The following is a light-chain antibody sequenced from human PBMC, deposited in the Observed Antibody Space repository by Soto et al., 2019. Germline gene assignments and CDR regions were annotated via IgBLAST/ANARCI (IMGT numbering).Light chain of an antibody. CDR1: QSISSY. V-gene: IGKV1-39*01. CDR3: QQSYSSPPT. Sequence: DIQMTQSPSSRSASVVERVTVTFLASQSISSYLNWYQQKPGKAPKLLIFAASSLQSGVPSRFSGSRSGTDFTLTISSLQPEDFATYYCQQSYSSPPTFGQGTKVDNK. CDR2: AAS. J-gene: IGKJ1*01.